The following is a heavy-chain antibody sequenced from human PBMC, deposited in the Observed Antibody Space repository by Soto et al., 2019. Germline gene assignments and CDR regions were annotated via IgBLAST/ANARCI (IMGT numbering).Heavy chain of an antibody. CDR3: ASRVPHGTYGAPYFQH. CDR1: GFTFSSHG. CDR2: ISFDGTNK. J-gene: IGHJ1*01. V-gene: IGHV3-30*03. Sequence: QVQLVESGGGVVQPEKSLSLSCAASGFTFSSHGMHWVRQAPGKGLEWVAVISFDGTNKYYADSVKGRFTISRDNSKNTLYLQMNSLRAEDTAVYYCASRVPHGTYGAPYFQHWGQGTLVTVS. D-gene: IGHD1-26*01.